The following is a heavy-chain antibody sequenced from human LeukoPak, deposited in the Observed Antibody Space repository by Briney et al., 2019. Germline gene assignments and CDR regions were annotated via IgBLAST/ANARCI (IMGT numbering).Heavy chain of an antibody. CDR1: GFTFSSYS. V-gene: IGHV3-21*01. J-gene: IGHJ4*02. CDR3: ARYYGSGVFNYFDY. CDR2: ISSSSSYI. D-gene: IGHD3-10*01. Sequence: GGSLRLSCAASGFTFSSYSMNWVRQAPGKGLEWVSSISSSSSYIYYADSVKGRFTISRDNAKNSLHLQMNSLRAEDTAVYYCARYYGSGVFNYFDYWGQGTLVTVSS.